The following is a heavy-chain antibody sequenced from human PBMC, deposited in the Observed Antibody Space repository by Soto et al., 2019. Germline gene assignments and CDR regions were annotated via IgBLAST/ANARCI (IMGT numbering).Heavy chain of an antibody. D-gene: IGHD6-13*01. J-gene: IGHJ6*02. CDR3: ARVGSSWYGYYGMDV. V-gene: IGHV3-74*01. CDR2: INSDGSST. CDR1: GFTFSSYW. Sequence: EVQLVESGGGLVQPGGSLRLSCAASGFTFSSYWMHWVRQAPGKGLVWVSRINSDGSSTSYADSVKGRFTISRDNAKNTLYLQMNSLRAEDTAVYYCARVGSSWYGYYGMDVWGQGTTVTVSS.